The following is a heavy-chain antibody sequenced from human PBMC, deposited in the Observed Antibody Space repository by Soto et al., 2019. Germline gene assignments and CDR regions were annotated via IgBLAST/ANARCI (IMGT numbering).Heavy chain of an antibody. CDR1: GGSISKSNYY. CDR2: IYYSGST. Sequence: SETLSLTCTVSGGSISKSNYYWGWIRQAPGKGLEWIATIYYSGSTYYNPSLKSRVTISVDTSKNQFSLKLRSVTAADTAVYYCARIPHIVVVPTGTEFDYWGQGTLVTVS. CDR3: ARIPHIVVVPTGTEFDY. V-gene: IGHV4-39*07. D-gene: IGHD2-2*01. J-gene: IGHJ4*02.